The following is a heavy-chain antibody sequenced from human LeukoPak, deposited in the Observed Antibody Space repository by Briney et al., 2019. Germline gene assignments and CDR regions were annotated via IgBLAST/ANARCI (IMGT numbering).Heavy chain of an antibody. CDR1: GFTFSNYV. D-gene: IGHD1-26*01. V-gene: IGHV3-23*05. Sequence: GGSLRLSCAASGFTFSNYVMGWVRQDPGKGLQWVSIINGSGSFTSYADSVKGRLTISRDNSKNTLYLQMNSLRAEDTAVYYCANYRSRSWELLDKRGFDPWGQGTLVTVSS. CDR3: ANYRSRSWELLDKRGFDP. J-gene: IGHJ5*02. CDR2: INGSGSFT.